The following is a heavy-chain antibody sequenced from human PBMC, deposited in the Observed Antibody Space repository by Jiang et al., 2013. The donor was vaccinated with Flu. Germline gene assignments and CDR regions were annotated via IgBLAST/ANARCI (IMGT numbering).Heavy chain of an antibody. CDR3: ARDEDTMVRGVNDAFDI. CDR1: GFTFSSYE. J-gene: IGHJ3*02. V-gene: IGHV3-48*03. Sequence: VQLVESGGGLVQPGGSLRLSCAASGFTFSSYEMNWVRQAPGKGLEWVSYISSSGSTIYYADSVKGRFTISRDNAKNSLYLQMNSLRAEDTAVYYCARDEDTMVRGVNDAFDIWGQGTMVTVSS. CDR2: ISSSGSTI. D-gene: IGHD3-10*01.